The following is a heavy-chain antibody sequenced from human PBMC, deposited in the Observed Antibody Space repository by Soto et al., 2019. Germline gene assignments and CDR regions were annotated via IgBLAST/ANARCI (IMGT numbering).Heavy chain of an antibody. CDR2: IGPQSGVT. CDR3: GRGRSGPIVVFY. V-gene: IGHV1-2*02. D-gene: IGHD1-26*01. J-gene: IGHJ4*02. CDR1: GYTFTGHY. Sequence: ASVKVSCKASGYTFTGHYIHWVRQAPEQGPEWMGEIGPQSGVTRYAQKFQGRVTMTRDTSITTVYMELKNLRPDDTAVYYCGRGRSGPIVVFYWGQGTPGTVSS.